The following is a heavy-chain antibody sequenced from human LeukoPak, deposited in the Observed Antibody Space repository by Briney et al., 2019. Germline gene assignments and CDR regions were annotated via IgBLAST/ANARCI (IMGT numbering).Heavy chain of an antibody. D-gene: IGHD3-10*01. CDR1: VYTFTSYY. CDR3: ARDPRHAIGSYYFDY. J-gene: IGHJ4*02. CDR2: INPSGGST. V-gene: IGHV1-46*01. Sequence: VSVKVSCKASVYTFTSYYMHWVRQAPGQGLEWMGVINPSGGSTSYAQKFQGRVTMTKDTSTSTVYMELSSLRAEDTAVYYCARDPRHAIGSYYFDYWGQGTLVTVSS.